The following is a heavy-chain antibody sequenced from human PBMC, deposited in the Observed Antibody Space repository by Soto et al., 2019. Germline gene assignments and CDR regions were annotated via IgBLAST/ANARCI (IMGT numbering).Heavy chain of an antibody. CDR3: AKDHGSSYVVGFDY. CDR2: ISYDGSNK. D-gene: IGHD6-6*01. V-gene: IGHV3-30*18. Sequence: GGSLRLCCAASGFTFSSYGMHGVRQAPGKGLEWVAVISYDGSNKYYADSVKGRFTISRDNSKNTLYLQMSSLRAEDTAVYYCAKDHGSSYVVGFDYWGQGTLVTVSS. CDR1: GFTFSSYG. J-gene: IGHJ4*02.